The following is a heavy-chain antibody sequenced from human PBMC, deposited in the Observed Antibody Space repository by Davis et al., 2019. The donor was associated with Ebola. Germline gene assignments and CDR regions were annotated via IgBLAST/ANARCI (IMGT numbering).Heavy chain of an antibody. CDR2: INPSGGST. CDR3: ARDLVRGIVATTPHYYYYYGMDV. D-gene: IGHD5-12*01. Sequence: ASVKVSCKASGYTFTSYYMHWVRQAPGQGLEWMGIINPSGGSTSYAQKFQGRVTMTRDTSTSTVYMELSSLRSEDTAVYYCARDLVRGIVATTPHYYYYYGMDVWGQGTTVTVSS. CDR1: GYTFTSYY. V-gene: IGHV1-46*01. J-gene: IGHJ6*02.